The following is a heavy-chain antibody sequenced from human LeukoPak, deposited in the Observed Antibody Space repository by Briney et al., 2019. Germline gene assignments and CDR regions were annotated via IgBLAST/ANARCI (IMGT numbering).Heavy chain of an antibody. Sequence: SVKVSCKASGGTFSSYAISWVRQAPGQGLEWMGRIIPILGIANYAQKFQGRVTITADKSMSTAYMELSSLRSEDTAVYYCARELTVVTPFFDYWGQGTLVTVSS. CDR1: GGTFSSYA. D-gene: IGHD4-23*01. J-gene: IGHJ4*02. V-gene: IGHV1-69*04. CDR2: IIPILGIA. CDR3: ARELTVVTPFFDY.